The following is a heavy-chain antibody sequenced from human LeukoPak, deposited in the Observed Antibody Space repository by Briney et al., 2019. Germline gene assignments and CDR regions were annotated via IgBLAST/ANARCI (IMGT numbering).Heavy chain of an antibody. CDR2: MNPNSGNT. CDR1: GYTFTSYV. V-gene: IGHV1-8*01. D-gene: IGHD2-15*01. Sequence: ASVKVSCTASGYTFTSYVINWVRQATGQGLEWMGWMNPNSGNTGYAQKFQGRVTMTRNTSISTAYMELSSLRSEDTAVYYCAVRPRYCSGGSCYRGGGFDYWGQGTLVTVSS. CDR3: AVRPRYCSGGSCYRGGGFDY. J-gene: IGHJ4*02.